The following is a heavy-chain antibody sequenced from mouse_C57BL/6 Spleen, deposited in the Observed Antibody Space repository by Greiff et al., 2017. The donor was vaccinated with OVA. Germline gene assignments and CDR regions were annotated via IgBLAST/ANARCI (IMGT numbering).Heavy chain of an antibody. D-gene: IGHD2-2*01. J-gene: IGHJ4*01. CDR3: AFYGYDYAMDY. Sequence: VQLQQPGAELVKPGASVKLSCKASGYTFTSYWMHWVKQRPGRGLEWIGRIDPSSGGTKYNEKFKSKATLTVDKSSSTAYMQLSSLTSEDSAVYYCAFYGYDYAMDYWGQGTSVTVSS. CDR2: IDPSSGGT. V-gene: IGHV1-72*01. CDR1: GYTFTSYW.